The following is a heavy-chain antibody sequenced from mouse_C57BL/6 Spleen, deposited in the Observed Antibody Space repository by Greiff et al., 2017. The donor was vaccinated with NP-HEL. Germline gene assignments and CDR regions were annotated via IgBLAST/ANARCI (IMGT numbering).Heavy chain of an antibody. CDR3: ARNPFAGVHDFDY. V-gene: IGHV1-9*01. J-gene: IGHJ2*01. CDR1: GYTFTGYW. CDR2: ILPGSGST. D-gene: IGHD2-14*01. Sequence: QVQLQQSGAELMKPGASVKLSCKATGYTFTGYWIEWVKQRPGHGLEWIGEILPGSGSTNYNAKFKGKATFTADTSSNTAYMQLSSLTTEDSAIYYCARNPFAGVHDFDYWGQGTTLTVSS.